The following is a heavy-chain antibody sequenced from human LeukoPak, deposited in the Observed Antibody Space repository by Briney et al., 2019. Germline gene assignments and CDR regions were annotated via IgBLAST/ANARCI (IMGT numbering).Heavy chain of an antibody. CDR1: GFTFSSYG. CDR3: ASTRGPIAVPMDV. D-gene: IGHD6-19*01. V-gene: IGHV3-30*03. CDR2: ISYDGSNK. J-gene: IGHJ6*02. Sequence: GGSLRLSCAASGFTFSSYGMHWVRQAPGKGLEWVAVISYDGSNKYYADSVKGRFTISRDNSKNTLYLQMNSLRAEDTAVYYCASTRGPIAVPMDVWGQGTTVTVSS.